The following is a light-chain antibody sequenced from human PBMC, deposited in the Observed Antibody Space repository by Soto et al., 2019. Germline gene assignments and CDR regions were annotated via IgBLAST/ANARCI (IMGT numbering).Light chain of an antibody. CDR1: QDITNC. CDR2: DAS. Sequence: DIQMTQTPASLSASVGDRVTFTCQASQDITNCLNWYHQKPGKAPKLLIYDASNLETGVPSRFSGSGSGTHFTFTIISLHPEATATYYCHQYDILPLTFGPGTKVEI. CDR3: HQYDILPLT. J-gene: IGKJ3*01. V-gene: IGKV1-33*01.